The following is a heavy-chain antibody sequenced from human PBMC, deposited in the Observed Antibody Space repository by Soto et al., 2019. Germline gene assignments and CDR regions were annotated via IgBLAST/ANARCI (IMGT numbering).Heavy chain of an antibody. V-gene: IGHV1-2*04. CDR1: GYTITSYG. D-gene: IGHD2-15*01. CDR2: ISAYSGGT. Sequence: SAKVSCKASGYTITSYGISWVRQAPGQGLEWMGWISAYSGGTNYAQKFQGWVTMTRDTSISTAYMELSRLRSDDTAVYYCALGYCSGGSCYSGYFDYWGQGTLVTVSS. J-gene: IGHJ4*02. CDR3: ALGYCSGGSCYSGYFDY.